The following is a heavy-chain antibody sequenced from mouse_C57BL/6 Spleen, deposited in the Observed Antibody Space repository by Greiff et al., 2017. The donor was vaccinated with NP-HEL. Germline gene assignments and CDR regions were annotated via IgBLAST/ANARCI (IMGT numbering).Heavy chain of an antibody. CDR1: GYTFTSYW. CDR3: ARRGVYDLDD. Sequence: QVQLQQPGAELVRPGTSVKLSCKASGYTFTSYWMHWVKQSPGQGLEWIGEIDPYNSYTNYNQKFKGKATLTVDTSSSTAYMQLSSLTSEDSAVYYCARRGVYDLDDWGKGTTVTVSS. V-gene: IGHV1-59*01. CDR2: IDPYNSYT. J-gene: IGHJ4*01.